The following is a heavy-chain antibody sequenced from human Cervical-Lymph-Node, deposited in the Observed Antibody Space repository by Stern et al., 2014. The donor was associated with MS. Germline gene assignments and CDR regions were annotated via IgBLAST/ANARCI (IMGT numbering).Heavy chain of an antibody. CDR3: ARWSGWTDGFDA. V-gene: IGHV4-59*01. CDR2: VHSSETS. CDR1: GASITDYY. J-gene: IGHJ5*02. Sequence: QVQLQESGPGLVQPSGTLSLTCTVSGASITDYYWNWVRQPPGKGLEWIGYVHSSETSRYNPSLHSRVTTSIDTSKNQFSLKVTSVTAADTAVYFCARWSGWTDGFDAWGQGTLVTVSS. D-gene: IGHD6-19*01.